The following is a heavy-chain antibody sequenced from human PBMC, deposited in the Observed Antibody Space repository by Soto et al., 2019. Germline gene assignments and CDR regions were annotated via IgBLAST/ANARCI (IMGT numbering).Heavy chain of an antibody. CDR3: ASGGRVVVPAAIHGGVAYYFDY. CDR2: TYYRSKWYN. J-gene: IGHJ4*02. D-gene: IGHD2-2*02. Sequence: SQTLSLTCAISGDSVSSNSAAWNWIRQSPSRGLEWLGRTYYRSKWYNDYAVSVKSRITINPDTSKNQFSLQLNSVTPEDTAVYYCASGGRVVVPAAIHGGVAYYFDYWGQGTLVTVSS. V-gene: IGHV6-1*01. CDR1: GDSVSSNSAA.